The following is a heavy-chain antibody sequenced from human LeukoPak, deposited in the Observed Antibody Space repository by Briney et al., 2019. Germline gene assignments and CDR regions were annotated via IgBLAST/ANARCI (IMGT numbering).Heavy chain of an antibody. Sequence: SETLSLTCAVSGYSISTGNYWGWIRQPPGKGLEWIGSVYHSGSTYYNPSLKSRVTISVDTSKNQFSLRQSSVIAADTAEYYCARVGGAFDIWGQGTTVTVSS. CDR3: ARVGGAFDI. D-gene: IGHD3-16*01. CDR1: GYSISTGNY. V-gene: IGHV4-38-2*01. J-gene: IGHJ3*02. CDR2: VYHSGST.